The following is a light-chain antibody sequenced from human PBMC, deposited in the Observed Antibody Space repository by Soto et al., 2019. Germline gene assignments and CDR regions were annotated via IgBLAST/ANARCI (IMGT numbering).Light chain of an antibody. CDR2: RAS. J-gene: IGKJ4*01. CDR1: QSVSSNY. CDR3: QQYGTSPLT. Sequence: EIVLTQSPGTLSLSPGERATLSCRASQSVSSNYLAWYQQKPGQAPRLLIYRASNRATGIPDRFSASGSGTDFTLTISRLEPEDFAVFYCQQYGTSPLTFGGGTKVEMK. V-gene: IGKV3-20*01.